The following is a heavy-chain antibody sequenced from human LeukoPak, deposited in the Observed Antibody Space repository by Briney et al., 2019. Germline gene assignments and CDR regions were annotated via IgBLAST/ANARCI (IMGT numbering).Heavy chain of an antibody. CDR2: VSTYNGNT. CDR3: ARQSTGSYYSPIDY. Sequence: GASVKVSCKASGYTVTSYGISWVRQAPGQGLEWMGWVSTYNGNTKYAQNLQGRVTTTTDTSTSTAYMELRSLRSDDTAMYYCARQSTGSYYSPIDYWGQGSLVTVSS. D-gene: IGHD1-26*01. V-gene: IGHV1-18*01. J-gene: IGHJ4*02. CDR1: GYTVTSYG.